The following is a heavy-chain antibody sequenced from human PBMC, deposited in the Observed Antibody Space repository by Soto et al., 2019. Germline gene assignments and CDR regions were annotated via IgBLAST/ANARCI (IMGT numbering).Heavy chain of an antibody. CDR3: ARSSSWPTYYFDY. D-gene: IGHD6-13*01. J-gene: IGHJ4*02. CDR1: GGSFSGYY. CDR2: INHSGST. V-gene: IGHV4-34*01. Sequence: PSETLSLTCAVYGGSFSGYYWSWIRQPPGKGLEWIGEINHSGSTDYNPSLKSRVTISVDTSKNQFSLKLSSVTAADTAVYYCARSSSWPTYYFDYWGPGTLVTVSS.